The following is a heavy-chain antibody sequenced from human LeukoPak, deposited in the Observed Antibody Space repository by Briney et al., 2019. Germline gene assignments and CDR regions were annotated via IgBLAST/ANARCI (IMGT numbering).Heavy chain of an antibody. CDR3: AREQSPGGYFGDACDI. D-gene: IGHD3-22*01. Sequence: GGSLRLSCAASGFTFSSYSMNWVRQAPGKGLEWVSSISSSSSYIYYADSVKGRFTISRDNAKNSLFLQIHSLRAEDTAIYYCAREQSPGGYFGDACDIWGQGTMVTVSS. J-gene: IGHJ3*02. V-gene: IGHV3-21*04. CDR2: ISSSSSYI. CDR1: GFTFSSYS.